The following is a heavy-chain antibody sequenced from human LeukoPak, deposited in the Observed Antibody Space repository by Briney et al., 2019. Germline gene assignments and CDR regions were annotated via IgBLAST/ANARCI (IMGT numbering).Heavy chain of an antibody. Sequence: PGGSLSLSRAASGFTFTSFGMSWVRQAPGKGLEWVSSISSSSSYIYYADSVKGRFTTSRDNAKNSLYLQMNSLRAEDTVVYYCARDHGITFGGVIVPYFDYWGQGTLVTVSS. V-gene: IGHV3-21*01. CDR3: ARDHGITFGGVIVPYFDY. CDR1: GFTFTSFG. J-gene: IGHJ4*02. D-gene: IGHD3-16*02. CDR2: ISSSSSYI.